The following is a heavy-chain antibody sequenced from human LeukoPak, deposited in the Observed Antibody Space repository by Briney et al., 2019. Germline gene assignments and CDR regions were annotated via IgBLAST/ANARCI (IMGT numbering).Heavy chain of an antibody. Sequence: SVKVSCKASGGTFSSYAISWVRQAPGQGLEWMGGIIPVFGTANYAQKFQGRVTITADESTSTAYMELSSLRSEDTAVYYCASTYYYEHGWFDPWGQGTLVTVSS. CDR1: GGTFSSYA. J-gene: IGHJ5*02. CDR2: IIPVFGTA. V-gene: IGHV1-69*01. CDR3: ASTYYYEHGWFDP. D-gene: IGHD3-22*01.